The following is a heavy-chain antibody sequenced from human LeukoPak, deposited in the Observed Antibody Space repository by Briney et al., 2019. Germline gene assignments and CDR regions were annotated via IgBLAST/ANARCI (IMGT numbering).Heavy chain of an antibody. V-gene: IGHV1-18*01. CDR2: ISAYNGNT. CDR3: ARGSVVPAAYLKDNWFDP. Sequence: ASVKVSCKASGYTFTNYGISWVRQAPGQGLEWMGWISAYNGNTNYAQKLQGRVTMTRDTSTSTVYMELSSLRSEDTAVYYCARGSVVPAAYLKDNWFDPWGQGTLVTVSS. J-gene: IGHJ5*02. D-gene: IGHD2-2*01. CDR1: GYTFTNYG.